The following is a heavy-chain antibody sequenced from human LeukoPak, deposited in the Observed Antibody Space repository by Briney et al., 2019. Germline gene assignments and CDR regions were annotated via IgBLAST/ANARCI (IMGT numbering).Heavy chain of an antibody. Sequence: GGSLRLSCAASGFAFSNYWMSWVRRAPGKGLEWVANMNEDGSEKNYVDSVKGRFTISRDNAQDSLYLQMNSLRAEDTAVYYCARDRGYSNFDYWGQGTLLTVSS. V-gene: IGHV3-7*01. J-gene: IGHJ4*02. CDR2: MNEDGSEK. CDR1: GFAFSNYW. CDR3: ARDRGYSNFDY. D-gene: IGHD4-11*01.